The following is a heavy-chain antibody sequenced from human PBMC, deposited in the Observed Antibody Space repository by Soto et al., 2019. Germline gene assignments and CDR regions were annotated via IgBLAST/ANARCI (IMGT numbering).Heavy chain of an antibody. CDR1: VFTFSDYA. J-gene: IGHJ4*02. Sequence: GGSLRLSYAAFVFTFSDYAMRWVRQVPGKGLEWVSAISGSGGSTYYADSVKGRFTISRDNSKHTLYLQMNSLRAEDTAVYYFAKPRRNGWGTRDGYKTLDYWGQGT. CDR3: AKPRRNGWGTRDGYKTLDY. CDR2: ISGSGGST. V-gene: IGHV3-23*01. D-gene: IGHD1-1*01.